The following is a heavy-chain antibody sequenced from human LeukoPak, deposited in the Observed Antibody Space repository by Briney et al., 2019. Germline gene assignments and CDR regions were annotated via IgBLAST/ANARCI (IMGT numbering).Heavy chain of an antibody. CDR2: IHSDGTTT. CDR3: TRITVVAGNTYLADY. Sequence: PGGSLRLSCAASGFTFSSYWMHWVRQAPGKGLVWVSRIHSDGTTTNYADSVKGRFTISRDNAKNTLYLQMNSLRAEDTAVYYCTRITVVAGNTYLADYWGQGTLVTVSS. V-gene: IGHV3-74*01. D-gene: IGHD6-19*01. CDR1: GFTFSSYW. J-gene: IGHJ4*02.